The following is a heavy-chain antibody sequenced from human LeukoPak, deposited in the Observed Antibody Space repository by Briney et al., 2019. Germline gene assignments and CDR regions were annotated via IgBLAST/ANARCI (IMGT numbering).Heavy chain of an antibody. D-gene: IGHD6-6*01. CDR1: GFTFSSYW. V-gene: IGHV3-7*03. J-gene: IGHJ3*02. CDR2: IKQDGSEK. CDR3: AREQQLGLTWDAFDI. Sequence: PGGSLRLSCAASGFTFSSYWMSWVRQAPGKGREWVANIKQDGSEKYYVDSVKGRFTISRDNAKNSLYLQMNSLRAEDMALYYCAREQQLGLTWDAFDIWGQGTMVTVSS.